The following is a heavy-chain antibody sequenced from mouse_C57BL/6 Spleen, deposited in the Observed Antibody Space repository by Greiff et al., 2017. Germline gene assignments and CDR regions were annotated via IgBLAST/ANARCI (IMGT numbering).Heavy chain of an antibody. CDR3: TRDLRDYDGSWFAY. Sequence: EVMLVESGEGLVKPGGSLKLSCAASGFTFSSYAMSWVRQTPEKRLEWVAYISSGGDYIYYADTVKGRFTISRDNARNTLYLQMSSLKSEDTAMYYCTRDLRDYDGSWFAYWGQGALVTVSA. V-gene: IGHV5-9-1*02. D-gene: IGHD2-4*01. CDR1: GFTFSSYA. J-gene: IGHJ3*01. CDR2: ISSGGDYI.